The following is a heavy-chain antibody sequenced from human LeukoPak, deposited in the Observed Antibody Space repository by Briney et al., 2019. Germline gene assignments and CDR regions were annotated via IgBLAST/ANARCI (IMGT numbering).Heavy chain of an antibody. CDR2: INPNSGGT. CDR1: GYTFTAFL. Sequence: ASVKVSCKASGYTFTAFLMHWVRQAPGQGLEWMGWINPNSGGTNYAQKFQGRVTMTRDTSISTAYMELSRLRSDDTAVYYCARIHDTSMGKFDYWVQGTLVTVSS. D-gene: IGHD5-18*01. V-gene: IGHV1-2*02. CDR3: ARIHDTSMGKFDY. J-gene: IGHJ4*02.